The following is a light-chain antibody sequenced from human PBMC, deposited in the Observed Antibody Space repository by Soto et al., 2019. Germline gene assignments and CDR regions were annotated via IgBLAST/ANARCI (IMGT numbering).Light chain of an antibody. V-gene: IGKV1-16*02. CDR2: AAY. Sequence: DIQVTQSPSSLSASVGDRVTITCRASQDISNYLAWIQQKPGKAPKSLIYAAYILQSGVPSKFSCSGSGTDFTLTISNLQPEDVATYYCHQYYNYPVTFGGGTKVDIK. CDR1: QDISNY. J-gene: IGKJ4*01. CDR3: HQYYNYPVT.